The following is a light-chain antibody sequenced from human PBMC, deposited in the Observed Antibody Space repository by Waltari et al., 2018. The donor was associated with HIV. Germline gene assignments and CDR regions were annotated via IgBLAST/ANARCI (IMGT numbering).Light chain of an antibody. CDR2: DVS. Sequence: QSALTQPRSVSGSPGQSVTISCTGTSSDIGVYTFVSWYQQHAGKAPKLVIYDVSKRPSVVPDRFSGSKSGNTASLTISGLQPEDEADYHCCSYGGRRIFAGGTKLTVL. J-gene: IGLJ2*01. CDR1: SSDIGVYTF. CDR3: CSYGGRRI. V-gene: IGLV2-11*01.